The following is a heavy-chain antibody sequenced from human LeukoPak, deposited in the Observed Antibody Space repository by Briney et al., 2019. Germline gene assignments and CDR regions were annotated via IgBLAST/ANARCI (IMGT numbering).Heavy chain of an antibody. CDR2: ITGSGGNT. J-gene: IGHJ4*02. Sequence: GGTLRLSCAASGFTFSSSGMSWVRQAPGGGLEWVSGITGSGGNTYYADSVKGRFTISRDNSKNTLYLQMNSLSAEDTAVYYCASTLGGSGSYYTYYFDYWGQGTLVTVSS. V-gene: IGHV3-23*01. CDR3: ASTLGGSGSYYTYYFDY. CDR1: GFTFSSSG. D-gene: IGHD3-10*01.